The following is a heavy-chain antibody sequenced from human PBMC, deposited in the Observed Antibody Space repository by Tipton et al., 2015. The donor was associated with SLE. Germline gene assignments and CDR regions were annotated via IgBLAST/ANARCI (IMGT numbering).Heavy chain of an antibody. J-gene: IGHJ4*02. D-gene: IGHD6-19*01. CDR1: GGSISSGGYS. CDR2: IYHSGST. V-gene: IGHV4-30-2*01. CDR3: ARTSSGWYYFDY. Sequence: LRLSCAVSGGSISSGGYSWSWIRQPPGKGLEWIGYIYHSGSTYYNPSLKSRVAISVDRSKNQFSLKLSSVTAADTAVYYCARTSSGWYYFDYWGQGTLVTVSS.